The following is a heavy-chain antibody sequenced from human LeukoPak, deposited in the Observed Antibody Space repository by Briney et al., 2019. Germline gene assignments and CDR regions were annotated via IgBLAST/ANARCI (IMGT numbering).Heavy chain of an antibody. CDR1: AGSISSSSYY. CDR3: VMQNCGGDCQLIDY. D-gene: IGHD2-21*02. CDR2: IYYSGST. J-gene: IGHJ4*02. V-gene: IGHV4-39*01. Sequence: SETLSLTRTVSAGSISSSSYYWGCIREPPGKGLEWIGSIYYSGSTYYNPSLKIRVTISVDTSKNQFSLKLSSVTAADTAVYYCVMQNCGGDCQLIDYWGQGTLVTVSS.